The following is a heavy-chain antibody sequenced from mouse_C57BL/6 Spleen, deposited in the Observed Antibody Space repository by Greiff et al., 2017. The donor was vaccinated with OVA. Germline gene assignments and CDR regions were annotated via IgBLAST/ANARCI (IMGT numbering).Heavy chain of an antibody. V-gene: IGHV1-80*01. D-gene: IGHD3-2*01. CDR3: ARDRTGGNYFDY. CDR2: IYPGDGDT. J-gene: IGHJ2*01. Sequence: QVQLKESGAELVKPGASVKISCKASGYAFSSYWMNWVKQRPGKGLEWIGQIYPGDGDTNYNGKFKGKATLTADKSSSTAYMQLSSLTSEDSAVYFCARDRTGGNYFDYWGQGTTLTVSS. CDR1: GYAFSSYW.